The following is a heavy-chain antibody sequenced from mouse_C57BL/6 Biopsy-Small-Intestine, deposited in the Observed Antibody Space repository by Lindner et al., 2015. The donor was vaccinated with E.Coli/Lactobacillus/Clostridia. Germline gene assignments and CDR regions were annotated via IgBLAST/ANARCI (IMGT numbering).Heavy chain of an antibody. CDR2: IDPENGDA. V-gene: IGHV14-4*01. CDR3: STYGLTD. D-gene: IGHD1-2*01. J-gene: IGHJ4*01. CDR1: GFNIKDDY. Sequence: VQLQESGTELVRPGASVKLSCTASGFNIKDDYMHWVKQRPEQGLEWIGWIDPENGDAEYVSKFQGKATITADTSSNTAYLQLSSLTSEDTADYYCSTYGLTDWGQGTSVTVFS.